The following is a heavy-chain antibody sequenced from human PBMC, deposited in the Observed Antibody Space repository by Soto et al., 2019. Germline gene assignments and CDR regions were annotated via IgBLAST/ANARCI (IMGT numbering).Heavy chain of an antibody. D-gene: IGHD3-3*01. Sequence: VKVSCKASGYTFTSYGISWVRQAPGQGLEWMGWISAYNGNTNYAQKLQGRVTMTTDTSTSTAYMELRSLRSDDTAVYYCARALFYNDFWSGYQYYFDYWGQGTLVTVSS. CDR3: ARALFYNDFWSGYQYYFDY. CDR2: ISAYNGNT. V-gene: IGHV1-18*04. CDR1: GYTFTSYG. J-gene: IGHJ4*02.